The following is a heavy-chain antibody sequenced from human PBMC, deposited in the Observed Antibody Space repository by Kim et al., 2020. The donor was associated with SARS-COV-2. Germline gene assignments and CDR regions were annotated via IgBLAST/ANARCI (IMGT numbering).Heavy chain of an antibody. D-gene: IGHD3-10*01. J-gene: IGHJ5*02. CDR2: IYNSGRT. V-gene: IGHV4-31*03. CDR3: VTDYGSGTT. CDR1: GGSISSVDNY. Sequence: SETLSLTCLVSGGSISSVDNYWHWIRQHPGKGLEWVGYIYNSGRTYYNSSLKSRVTISVDTSKNLFSLKLSSVTAADTAVYYCVTDYGSGTTWGQGILVT.